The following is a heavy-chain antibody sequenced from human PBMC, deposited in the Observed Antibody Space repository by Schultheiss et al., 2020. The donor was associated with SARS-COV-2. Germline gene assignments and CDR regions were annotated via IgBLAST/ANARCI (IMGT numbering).Heavy chain of an antibody. V-gene: IGHV4-39*01. CDR1: GGSISSSSYY. CDR3: YYYGSGSYIYYYYMDV. D-gene: IGHD3-10*01. Sequence: SETLSLTCTVSGGSISSSSYYWGWIRQPPGKGLEWIGSIYYSGSTYYNPSLKSRVTISVDTSKNQFSLKLSSVTAADTDVYYCYYYGSGSYIYYYYMDVWGKGTTVTVSS. J-gene: IGHJ6*03. CDR2: IYYSGST.